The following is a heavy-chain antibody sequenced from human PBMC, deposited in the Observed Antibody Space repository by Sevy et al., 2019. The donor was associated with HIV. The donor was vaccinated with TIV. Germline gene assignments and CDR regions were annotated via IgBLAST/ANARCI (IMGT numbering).Heavy chain of an antibody. Sequence: SETLSLTCSVFGGSVSSANNYWSRNPPTPGVGLEWLGYIYYTGATDYNPSLESRVTMSIDTSKNQFSLQLSSVTPADTAIYYCARAPVTRKAWFDPWGQGTPVTVSS. CDR3: ARAPVTRKAWFDP. CDR1: GGSVSSANNY. J-gene: IGHJ5*02. CDR2: IYYTGAT. D-gene: IGHD4-17*01. V-gene: IGHV4-61*01.